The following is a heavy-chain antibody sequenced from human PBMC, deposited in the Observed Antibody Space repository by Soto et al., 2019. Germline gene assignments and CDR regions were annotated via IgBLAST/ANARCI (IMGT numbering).Heavy chain of an antibody. CDR2: ISWDGGST. CDR1: GFTFDDYT. CDR3: AKARARTIFGVVITLFDY. V-gene: IGHV3-43*01. Sequence: RRLSCAASGFTFDDYTMHWVRQAPGKGLEWVSLISWDGGSTYYADSVKGRFTISRDNSKNSLYLQMNSLRTEDTALYDCAKARARTIFGVVITLFDYWGQGTLVTVSS. D-gene: IGHD3-3*01. J-gene: IGHJ4*02.